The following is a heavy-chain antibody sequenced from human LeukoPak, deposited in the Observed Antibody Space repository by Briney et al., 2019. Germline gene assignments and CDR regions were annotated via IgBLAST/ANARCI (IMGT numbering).Heavy chain of an antibody. CDR1: GFTFSSYS. CDR2: ISSSGTYK. CDR3: AKGKDSVAGATNDY. V-gene: IGHV3-21*01. J-gene: IGHJ4*02. Sequence: GGSLRLSCAVSGFTFSSYSMSWVRQATGKGLEWVSSISSSGTYKYYADSVKGRFTISRDNAKNSLYLQMNSLRAEDTAVYYCAKGKDSVAGATNDYWGQGTLVTVSS. D-gene: IGHD6-19*01.